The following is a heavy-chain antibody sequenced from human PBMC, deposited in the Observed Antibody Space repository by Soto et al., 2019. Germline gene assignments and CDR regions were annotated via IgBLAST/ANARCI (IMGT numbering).Heavy chain of an antibody. V-gene: IGHV5-51*01. D-gene: IGHD3-22*01. J-gene: IGHJ6*02. Sequence: PGESLKISCKGSGYSFSNYWIAWVRQMPGKGLEWMGIIYPGDSATRYSPSFEGQVTMSADKSTNTAYLQWRSLKASDTAMYYCARPIKIESSGYGMDVWGQGTTVTVAS. CDR3: ARPIKIESSGYGMDV. CDR1: GYSFSNYW. CDR2: IYPGDSAT.